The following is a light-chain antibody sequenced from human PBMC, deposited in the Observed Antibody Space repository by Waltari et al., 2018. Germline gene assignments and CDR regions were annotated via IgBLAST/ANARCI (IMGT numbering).Light chain of an antibody. J-gene: IGKJ3*01. CDR1: QSVLDSFNNKNY. V-gene: IGKV4-1*01. CDR3: QQYYTNPIT. CDR2: CAA. Sequence: DIVMTQSPDSLPVSLVERAPIHFKSSQSVLDSFNNKNYLAWYQQKQGHSPKLLSSCAATRESGVPDRFSGSGSGTDFTLTISSLQAEDVAVYYCQQYYTNPITFGPGTKVELK.